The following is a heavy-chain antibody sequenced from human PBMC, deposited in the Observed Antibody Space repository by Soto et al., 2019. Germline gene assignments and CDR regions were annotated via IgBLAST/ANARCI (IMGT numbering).Heavy chain of an antibody. V-gene: IGHV3-21*01. D-gene: IGHD6-6*01. Sequence: EVQLVESGGGLVKPGGSLRLSCAASGFTFSSYSMNWVRQAPGKGLEWVSSISSSSSYIYYADSVKGRFTISRDNAKNSLYLQMNSLRAEDTTLYYCARDTGIAARPREFVFDIWCHGTMVTVSS. J-gene: IGHJ3*02. CDR3: ARDTGIAARPREFVFDI. CDR2: ISSSSSYI. CDR1: GFTFSSYS.